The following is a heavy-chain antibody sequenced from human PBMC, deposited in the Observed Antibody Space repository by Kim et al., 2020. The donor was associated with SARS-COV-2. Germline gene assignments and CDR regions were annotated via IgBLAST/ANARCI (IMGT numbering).Heavy chain of an antibody. CDR3: ARGIFRDGFDV. D-gene: IGHD2-15*01. Sequence: GGSLRLSCAASGFRSSNYYVNWVRQRPGKGLEWVSRISNDGGVTHYADSVRGRFTMSRDSAENTVYLQMNSVSAEDTAVYFCARGIFRDGFDVWGQGTTVSVSS. CDR1: GFRSSNYY. J-gene: IGHJ6*02. CDR2: ISNDGGVT. V-gene: IGHV3-74*01.